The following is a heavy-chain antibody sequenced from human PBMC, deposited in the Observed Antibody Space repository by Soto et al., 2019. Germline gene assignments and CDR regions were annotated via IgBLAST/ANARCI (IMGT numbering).Heavy chain of an antibody. D-gene: IGHD5-12*01. J-gene: IGHJ4*02. CDR2: INGGGSSA. V-gene: IGHV3-74*01. CDR1: GFSFSIFW. Sequence: EVQLVESGGDLVQPGGSLRLSCAASGFSFSIFWMHWVRQAPGKGLVWVSSINGGGSSADYADSVKGRFTFSRDNDKNKVYLQMNSLRAEDTAVYYCTRGGGYSGYDPFDYWGQGTLVTVSS. CDR3: TRGGGYSGYDPFDY.